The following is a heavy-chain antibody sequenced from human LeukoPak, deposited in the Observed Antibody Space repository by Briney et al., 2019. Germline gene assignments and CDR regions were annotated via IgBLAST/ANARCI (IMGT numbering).Heavy chain of an antibody. J-gene: IGHJ3*02. V-gene: IGHV3-23*01. CDR1: GFTFLTYA. CDR3: AKAGRSGWYPGWPFDI. D-gene: IGHD6-19*01. CDR2: IRDSGAST. Sequence: GGSLRLSCAASGFTFLTYAMSWVRQAPGKGLQWVSVIRDSGASTYYADSVKGRFTISRDNSKNTLYLQMTSLRAEDTAVYYCAKAGRSGWYPGWPFDIWGQGTMVTVSS.